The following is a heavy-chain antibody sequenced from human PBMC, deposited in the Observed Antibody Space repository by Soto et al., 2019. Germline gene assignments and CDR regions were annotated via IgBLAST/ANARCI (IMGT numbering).Heavy chain of an antibody. CDR1: GFTFSSYA. D-gene: IGHD3-3*01. J-gene: IGHJ4*02. V-gene: IGHV3-30-3*01. CDR3: ARDLEIRFLDY. CDR2: ISYDGSNK. Sequence: PGGSLRLSCAASGFTFSSYAMHWVRQAPGKGLEWVAVISYDGSNKYYADSVKGRFTISRDNAKNTLYLQMNSLRAEDTAVYYCARDLEIRFLDYWGQGTLVTVSS.